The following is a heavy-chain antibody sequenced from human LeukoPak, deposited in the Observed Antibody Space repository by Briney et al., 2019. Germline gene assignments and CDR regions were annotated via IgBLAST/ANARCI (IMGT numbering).Heavy chain of an antibody. CDR3: ARRPGYGGYSYYYGMDV. CDR2: IYYSGST. Sequence: PSETLSLTCTVSGGSISSYYWSWIRQPPGKGLEWIGYIYYSGSTNYNPSLKSRVTISVDTSKNQFSLKLSSVTAADTAVYYCARRPGYGGYSYYYGMDVWGQGTTVTVSS. D-gene: IGHD4-17*01. CDR1: GGSISSYY. V-gene: IGHV4-59*08. J-gene: IGHJ6*02.